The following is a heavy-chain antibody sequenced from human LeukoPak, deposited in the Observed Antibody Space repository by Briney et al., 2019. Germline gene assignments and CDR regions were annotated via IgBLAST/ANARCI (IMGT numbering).Heavy chain of an antibody. CDR2: IASDGSST. CDR1: GFTFSSYW. J-gene: IGHJ4*02. V-gene: IGHV3-74*01. CDR3: ARGRPHGNDY. Sequence: GGSLRLSCAASGFTFSSYWMNWVRQAPGKGLVWVSRIASDGSSTTHADSVKGRFSISRDNAKNTLYLQMNSLRVEDTAVYYCARGRPHGNDYWGQGTLVTVSS. D-gene: IGHD4-23*01.